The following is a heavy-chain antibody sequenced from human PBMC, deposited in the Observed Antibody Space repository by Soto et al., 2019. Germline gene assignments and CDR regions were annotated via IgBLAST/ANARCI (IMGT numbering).Heavy chain of an antibody. J-gene: IGHJ6*02. CDR3: ARDNRIGYCSGGSCYSWDYYYGMDV. Sequence: SETLSLTCTVSGGSISSGGYYWSWIRQHPGKGLEWIGYIYYSGSTYYNPSLKSRVTISVDTSKNQFSLKLSSVTAADAAVYYCARDNRIGYCSGGSCYSWDYYYGMDVWGQGTTVTVSS. CDR1: GGSISSGGYY. V-gene: IGHV4-31*03. CDR2: IYYSGST. D-gene: IGHD2-15*01.